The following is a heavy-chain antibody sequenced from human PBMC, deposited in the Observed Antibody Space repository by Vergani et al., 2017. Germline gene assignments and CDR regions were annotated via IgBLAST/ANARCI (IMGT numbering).Heavy chain of an antibody. CDR2: INHSGST. Sequence: QVQLQQWGAGLLKPSETLFLTCAVYGGSFSGYYWSWIRQPPGKGLEWIWEINHSGSTNYNPSLKSRVTISVDTSKNQFSLKLSSVTAADTAVYYCARVIEKYYAXGSYYNRYYYGMDVWGQGTTVTVSS. J-gene: IGHJ6*02. CDR1: GGSFSGYY. CDR3: ARVIEKYYAXGSYYNRYYYGMDV. V-gene: IGHV4-34*01. D-gene: IGHD3-10*01.